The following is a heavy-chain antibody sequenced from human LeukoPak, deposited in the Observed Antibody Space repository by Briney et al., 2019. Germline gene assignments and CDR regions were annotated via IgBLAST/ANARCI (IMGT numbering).Heavy chain of an antibody. V-gene: IGHV5-51*01. CDR3: ARHAHDYGDYGAASGAFDI. D-gene: IGHD4-17*01. CDR2: IYPGDSDT. Sequence: GESLKISCKGSGYSFTSYWIGWVRQMPGKGLEWMGIIYPGDSDTRYSPSFQGQVTISADKSISTAYLQWSSLKASDTAMYCCARHAHDYGDYGAASGAFDIWGQGTMVTVSS. J-gene: IGHJ3*02. CDR1: GYSFTSYW.